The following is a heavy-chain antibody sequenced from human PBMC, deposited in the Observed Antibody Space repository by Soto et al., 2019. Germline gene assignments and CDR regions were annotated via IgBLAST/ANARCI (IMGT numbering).Heavy chain of an antibody. CDR3: ARHLKRGYCSSTSCPYFDY. Sequence: SETLSLTCTVSGGSISSSSYYWGWIRQPPGKGLEWIGSIYYSGSTYYNPSLKSRVTISVDTSKNQFSLKLTSVNAADTAVYYCARHLKRGYCSSTSCPYFDYWGQGTLVTVS. CDR1: GGSISSSSYY. V-gene: IGHV4-39*01. CDR2: IYYSGST. J-gene: IGHJ4*02. D-gene: IGHD2-2*01.